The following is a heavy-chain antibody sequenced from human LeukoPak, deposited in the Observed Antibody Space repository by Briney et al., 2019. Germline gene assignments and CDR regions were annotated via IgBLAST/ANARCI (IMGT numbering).Heavy chain of an antibody. J-gene: IGHJ4*02. V-gene: IGHV4-34*01. CDR3: AVGTTAAIGSFDY. CDR1: GGSFSGYY. D-gene: IGHD4-17*01. Sequence: SETLSLTCAVYGGSFSGYYWSWIRQPPGKGLEWIGYSYHNGITYYNPSLKSRLTISVDRSKNQFSLKLRSVTAADTVVYYCAVGTTAAIGSFDYWDQGTLVTVSS. CDR2: SYHNGIT.